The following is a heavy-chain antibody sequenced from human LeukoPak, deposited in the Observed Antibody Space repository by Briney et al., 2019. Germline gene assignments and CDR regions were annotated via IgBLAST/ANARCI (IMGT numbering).Heavy chain of an antibody. D-gene: IGHD6-6*01. CDR1: GYTFTSYD. Sequence: ASVKVSWKASGYTFTSYDINWVRQATGQGLEWMGWMNPNSGNTGYAQKFQGRVTMTRNTSISTAYMELSSLRSEDTAVYYCARDVFPPGMSSSEFDYWGQGTLVTVSS. CDR3: ARDVFPPGMSSSEFDY. J-gene: IGHJ4*02. V-gene: IGHV1-8*01. CDR2: MNPNSGNT.